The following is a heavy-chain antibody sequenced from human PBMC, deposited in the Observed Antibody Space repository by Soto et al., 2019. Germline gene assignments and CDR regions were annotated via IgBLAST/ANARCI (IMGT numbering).Heavy chain of an antibody. CDR2: LRQDGNEE. Sequence: EVQLVETGGGLVQPGGSLRLSCAASGFTFRSHWMSWVRQAPGKGLEWVSNLRQDGNEEHDLDSVKGRVTLSRDNAKNLLYLQMNGLRVEDTAVDYCAKAVGYSFDIRGQGKMVTGSS. J-gene: IGHJ3*02. V-gene: IGHV3-7*01. D-gene: IGHD1-1*01. CDR3: AKAVGYSFDI. CDR1: GFTFRSHW.